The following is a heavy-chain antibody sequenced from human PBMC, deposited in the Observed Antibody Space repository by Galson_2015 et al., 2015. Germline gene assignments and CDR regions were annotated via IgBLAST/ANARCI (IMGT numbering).Heavy chain of an antibody. CDR2: IKSKTDGGTT. CDR3: TTAMAGITIFGVVTLFDY. D-gene: IGHD3-3*01. J-gene: IGHJ4*02. Sequence: SLRLSCAASGFTFSNAWMSWVRQAPGKGLEWVGRIKSKTDGGTTDYAAPVKGRFTISRDDSKNTLYLQMNSLKTEDTAVYYCTTAMAGITIFGVVTLFDYWGQGTLVTVSS. CDR1: GFTFSNAW. V-gene: IGHV3-15*01.